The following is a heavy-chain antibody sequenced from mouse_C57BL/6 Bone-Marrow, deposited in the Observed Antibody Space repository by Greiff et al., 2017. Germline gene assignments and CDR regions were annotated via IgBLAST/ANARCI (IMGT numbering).Heavy chain of an antibody. D-gene: IGHD1-1*01. Sequence: EVQVVESGGGLVQPGGSLSLSCAASGFTFTDYYMSWVRQPPGKALEWLGFIRNKANGYTTEYSASGKGRFTISRDNSQSILYLSMNALRAEASATYYCSGTVVGGDLMDYWGQGTSVTVSS. V-gene: IGHV7-3*01. CDR1: GFTFTDYY. J-gene: IGHJ4*01. CDR3: SGTVVGGDLMDY. CDR2: IRNKANGYTT.